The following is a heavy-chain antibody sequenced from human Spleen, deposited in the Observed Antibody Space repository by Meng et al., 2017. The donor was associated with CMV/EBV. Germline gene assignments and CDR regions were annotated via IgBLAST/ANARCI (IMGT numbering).Heavy chain of an antibody. J-gene: IGHJ5*02. V-gene: IGHV3-74*01. CDR1: GFNFRTYG. D-gene: IGHD5-18*01. CDR2: IHPDGSST. Sequence: GESLKISCAASGFNFRTYGMHWVRQAPGKGLVWVARIHPDGSSTNYADSVKGRFTISRDNAKNTLFLQMDSLSAEDTAVYYCGRGVLNRYGFCFDPWGQGTLVTVSS. CDR3: GRGVLNRYGFCFDP.